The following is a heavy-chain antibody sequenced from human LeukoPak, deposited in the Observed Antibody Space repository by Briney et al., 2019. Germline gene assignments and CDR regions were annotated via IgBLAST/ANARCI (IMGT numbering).Heavy chain of an antibody. CDR1: GFTFSSYS. CDR2: IKQDGSEK. J-gene: IGHJ4*02. Sequence: GGSLRLSCAASGFTFSSYSMNWVRQAPGKGLEWVANIKQDGSEKYYVDSVKGRFTISRDNAKNSLYLQMNSLRAEDTAVYYCARVYGSYFLTYYFDYWGQGTLVTVSS. V-gene: IGHV3-7*01. CDR3: ARVYGSYFLTYYFDY. D-gene: IGHD1-26*01.